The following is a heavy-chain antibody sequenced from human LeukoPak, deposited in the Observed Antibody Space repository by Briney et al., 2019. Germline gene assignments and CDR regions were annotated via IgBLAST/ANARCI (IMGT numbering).Heavy chain of an antibody. D-gene: IGHD6-6*01. Sequence: SETLSLTCAVYGGSFSGYYWSWIRQPPGKGLEWIGEINHSGSTDYNPSLKSRVAISVDTSKNQFSLKLSSVTAADTAVYYCARFGDEYSSSSGTYWGQGTLVTVSS. CDR2: INHSGST. CDR1: GGSFSGYY. J-gene: IGHJ4*02. V-gene: IGHV4-34*01. CDR3: ARFGDEYSSSSGTY.